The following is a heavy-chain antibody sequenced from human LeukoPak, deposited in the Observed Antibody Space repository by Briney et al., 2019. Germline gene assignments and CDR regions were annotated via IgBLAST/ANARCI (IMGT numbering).Heavy chain of an antibody. V-gene: IGHV3-53*01. J-gene: IGHJ4*02. CDR1: GFTVSSNY. Sequence: PGGSLRLSCAASGFTVSSNYMSWVRQAPGKGLEWVSVIYSGGSTYYADSVKGRFTISRDNSKNTLYLQMNSLRAEDTAVYYCARDRAAAGGYFDYWGQGTLVTVSS. D-gene: IGHD6-13*01. CDR2: IYSGGST. CDR3: ARDRAAAGGYFDY.